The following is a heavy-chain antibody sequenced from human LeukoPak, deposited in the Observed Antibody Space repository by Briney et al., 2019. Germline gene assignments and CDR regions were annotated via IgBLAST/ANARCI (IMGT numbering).Heavy chain of an antibody. CDR1: GFTFSSYW. CDR3: SGGGSGWYSNY. Sequence: GGSLRLSCAASGFTFSSYWMHWVRQAPGKGLVWVSRINTDGSSTNYADSVKGRFTISRDNAKNTLYLQMNNLRAEDTAVYYCSGGGSGWYSNYWGQGTLVTVSS. CDR2: INTDGSST. V-gene: IGHV3-74*01. D-gene: IGHD6-19*01. J-gene: IGHJ4*02.